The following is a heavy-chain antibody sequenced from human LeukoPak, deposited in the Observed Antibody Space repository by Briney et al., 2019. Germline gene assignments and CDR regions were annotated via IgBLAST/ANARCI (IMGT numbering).Heavy chain of an antibody. J-gene: IGHJ6*04. CDR3: AKEGGGSSGWYLDFYYYGMDV. D-gene: IGHD6-19*01. CDR2: ISGSGGST. V-gene: IGHV3-23*01. CDR1: GFTFSSYG. Sequence: GGSLRLSCAASGFTFSSYGMSWVRRAPGKGLEWVSTISGSGGSTYYADSVKGRFTISRDNSKNRLYLQVNSLRAEDTAVYYCAKEGGGSSGWYLDFYYYGMDVWGKGTTVTVSS.